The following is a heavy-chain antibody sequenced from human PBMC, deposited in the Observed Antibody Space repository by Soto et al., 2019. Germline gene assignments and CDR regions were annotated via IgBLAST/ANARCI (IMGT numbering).Heavy chain of an antibody. Sequence: PGGSLILSCAASGFTFISYGMHWVRQAPGKGLEWVAVIWYDGSNKYYADSVKGRFTISRDNSKNTLYLQMNSLRAEDTAVYYCARDGYSSGIYPYYYYGMDVWGQGTTVSVSS. D-gene: IGHD6-19*01. CDR1: GFTFISYG. V-gene: IGHV3-33*01. CDR3: ARDGYSSGIYPYYYYGMDV. CDR2: IWYDGSNK. J-gene: IGHJ6*02.